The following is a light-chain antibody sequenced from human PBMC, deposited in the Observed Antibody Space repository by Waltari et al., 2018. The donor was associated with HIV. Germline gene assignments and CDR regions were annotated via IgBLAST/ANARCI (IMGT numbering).Light chain of an antibody. Sequence: QSALTQPPSASGSPGQSVTISCTGTSSDVGAYNYVSWFQQHPGKAPKLMIYDVTKRPSGVPDRFSGSKSGNTASLTVSGLQAEDEADYYCASYAAKYVLFGGGTNLTVL. V-gene: IGLV2-8*01. CDR2: DVT. J-gene: IGLJ2*01. CDR1: SSDVGAYNY. CDR3: ASYAAKYVL.